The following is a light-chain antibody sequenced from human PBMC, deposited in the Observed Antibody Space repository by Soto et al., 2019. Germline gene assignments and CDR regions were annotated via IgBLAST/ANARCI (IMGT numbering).Light chain of an antibody. Sequence: DIQMTQSPSTLSASVGDRVTITCRASQSISSWLAWYQQKPGKAPKLLIYKASSLESGVPSRFSGSGSGTEFTLTIRSLQPDDFATYYCQQYNSYPETFGQGTKV. V-gene: IGKV1-5*03. CDR3: QQYNSYPET. CDR2: KAS. J-gene: IGKJ1*01. CDR1: QSISSW.